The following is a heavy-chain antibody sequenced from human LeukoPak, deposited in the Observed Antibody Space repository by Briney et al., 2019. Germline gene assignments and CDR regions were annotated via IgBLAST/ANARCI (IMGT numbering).Heavy chain of an antibody. CDR2: INHSGST. V-gene: IGHV4-34*01. J-gene: IGHJ4*02. Sequence: SETLSLTCAVYGGSFSGYYWSWIRQPPGKGLEWIGEINHSGSTSYNPSLKSRVTISVDTSKNQFSLKLSSVTAADTAVYYCATRRGDYWGQGTLVTVSS. CDR3: ATRRGDY. D-gene: IGHD3-10*01. CDR1: GGSFSGYY.